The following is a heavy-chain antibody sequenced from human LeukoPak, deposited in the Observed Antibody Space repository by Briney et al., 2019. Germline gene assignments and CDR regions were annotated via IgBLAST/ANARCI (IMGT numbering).Heavy chain of an antibody. J-gene: IGHJ4*02. D-gene: IGHD3-22*01. Sequence: PGGSLRLSCAASGFTFSNAWMSWVRQAPGQGLEWVGRIKSKTDGGTTDYAAPVKGRFTISRDDSTNTLYLRMNSLKTEDTAVYYCTTGYYDSSGYYFWDDYWGQGTLVIVSS. CDR3: TTGYYDSSGYYFWDDY. CDR2: IKSKTDGGTT. V-gene: IGHV3-15*01. CDR1: GFTFSNAW.